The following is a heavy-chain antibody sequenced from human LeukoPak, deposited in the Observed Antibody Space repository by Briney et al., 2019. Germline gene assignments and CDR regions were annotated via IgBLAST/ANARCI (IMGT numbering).Heavy chain of an antibody. CDR1: GYSFTTYW. CDR2: IYPGGSET. Sequence: GESLKISCKGSGYSFTTYWIGWVRQMPGKGLEWMGTIYPGGSETRYDPSFQGQVTISADTSTSTAYLQWSSLRASDTAMYYCARASRDGYNQNFDHWGQGTQVTVSS. D-gene: IGHD5-24*01. V-gene: IGHV5-51*01. J-gene: IGHJ4*02. CDR3: ARASRDGYNQNFDH.